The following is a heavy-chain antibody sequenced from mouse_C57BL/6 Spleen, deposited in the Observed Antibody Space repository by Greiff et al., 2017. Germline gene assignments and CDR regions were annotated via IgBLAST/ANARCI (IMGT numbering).Heavy chain of an antibody. J-gene: IGHJ4*01. CDR2: IYPRDGST. CDR1: GYTFTSYD. V-gene: IGHV1-85*01. CDR3: ATKGDAMDY. Sequence: VKLMESGPELVKPGASVKLSCKASGYTFTSYDINWVKQRPGQGLEWIGWIYPRDGSTKYNEKFKGKATLTVDTSSSTAYMELHSLTSEDSAVYFCATKGDAMDYWGQGTSVTVSS.